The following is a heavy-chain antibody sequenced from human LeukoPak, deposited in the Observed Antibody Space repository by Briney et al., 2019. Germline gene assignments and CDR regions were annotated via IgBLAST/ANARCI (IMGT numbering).Heavy chain of an antibody. D-gene: IGHD7-27*01. J-gene: IGHJ4*02. Sequence: SETLSLTCTISGGSVRHYYWSWIRQSPGKGLEWIGYIYHTGSTSYSPSLKSRVTISADASQNQFSLKLSSVTAADTAVYYCASRKLGNDYWGQGTLVTVSS. CDR2: IYHTGST. CDR3: ASRKLGNDY. CDR1: GGSVRHYY. V-gene: IGHV4-59*02.